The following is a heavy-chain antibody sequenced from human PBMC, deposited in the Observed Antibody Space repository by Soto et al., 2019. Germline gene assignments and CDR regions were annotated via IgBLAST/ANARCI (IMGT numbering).Heavy chain of an antibody. CDR2: INNDGSTT. Sequence: PGWSLRLSFEVSGFSFSNYWMHWVRQAPGKGLVWVSRINNDGSTTRDADSVKGRFTISIDNAKNTLYLQMNSLRAEDTAVYYCARDGDGDIPLDHWGRGALVTVSS. J-gene: IGHJ4*02. V-gene: IGHV3-74*01. CDR3: ARDGDGDIPLDH. CDR1: GFSFSNYW.